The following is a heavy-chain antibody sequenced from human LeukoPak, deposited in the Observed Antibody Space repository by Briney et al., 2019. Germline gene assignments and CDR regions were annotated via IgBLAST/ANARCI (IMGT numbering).Heavy chain of an antibody. J-gene: IGHJ4*02. CDR2: IYYSGST. V-gene: IGHV4-30-4*01. Sequence: PSETLSLTCTVSGGSISSGDYYWGWIRQPPGKGLEWIGYIYYSGSTYYNPSLKSRVTISVDTSKNQFSLKLSSVTAADTAVYYCATLERYCSSTSCYGGIDYWGQGTLVTVSS. CDR1: GGSISSGDYY. CDR3: ATLERYCSSTSCYGGIDY. D-gene: IGHD2-2*01.